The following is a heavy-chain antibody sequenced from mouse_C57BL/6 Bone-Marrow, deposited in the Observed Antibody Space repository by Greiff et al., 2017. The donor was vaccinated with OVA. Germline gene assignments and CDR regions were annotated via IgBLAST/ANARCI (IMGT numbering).Heavy chain of an antibody. CDR1: GYTFTSYT. J-gene: IGHJ4*01. Sequence: QVQLQQSGAELARPGASVKMSCKASGYTFTSYTMHWVKQRPGPGLEWIGYINPSSGSTKYNQKFKDKATLTADKSSSTAYMQLSSRTSEDAAVYYWARSRTVVAHYYAMDYWGQGTSVTVSS. CDR2: INPSSGST. V-gene: IGHV1-4*01. CDR3: ARSRTVVAHYYAMDY. D-gene: IGHD1-1*01.